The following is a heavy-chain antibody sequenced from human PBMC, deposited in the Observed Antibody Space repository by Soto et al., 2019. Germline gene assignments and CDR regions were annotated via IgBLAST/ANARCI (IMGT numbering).Heavy chain of an antibody. CDR1: GGSFSGYY. Sequence: SETLSLTCAVYGGSFSGYYWSWIRQPPGKGLEWIGDINHSGSTNYNPSLKSRVTISVDTSKNQFSLKLSSVTAADTAVYYCARAYKYGMDVWGQGTTVTVSS. D-gene: IGHD1-20*01. CDR2: INHSGST. V-gene: IGHV4-34*01. J-gene: IGHJ6*02. CDR3: ARAYKYGMDV.